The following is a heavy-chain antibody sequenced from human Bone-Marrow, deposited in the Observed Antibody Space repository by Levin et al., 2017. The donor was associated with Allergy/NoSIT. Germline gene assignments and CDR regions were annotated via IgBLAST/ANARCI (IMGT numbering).Heavy chain of an antibody. CDR3: VRRAAVKGRFEP. CDR2: INWSGGSS. V-gene: IGHV3-20*04. Sequence: PGGSLRLSCAPSGFTFDEYGMSWVRRVPGKGLEWIATINWSGGSSSYADSVKGRFSISRDTARNSLYLQMNSLRPDDTAFYYCVRRAAVKGRFEPWGQGTLVTVSS. D-gene: IGHD6-25*01. CDR1: GFTFDEYG. J-gene: IGHJ5*02.